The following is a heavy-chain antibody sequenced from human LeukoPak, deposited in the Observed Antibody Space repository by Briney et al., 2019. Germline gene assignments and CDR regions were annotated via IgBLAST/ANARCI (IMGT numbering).Heavy chain of an antibody. Sequence: SETLSLTCTVSGGSISSSSYYWGWIRQPPGKGLEWIGSIYYSGSTYYNPSLKSRVTISVDTSKNQFSLKLSSVTAADTAVYYCARARGRMVRGVLFDYWGQGTLVTVSS. CDR3: ARARGRMVRGVLFDY. CDR1: GGSISSSSYY. CDR2: IYYSGST. V-gene: IGHV4-39*07. J-gene: IGHJ4*02. D-gene: IGHD3-10*01.